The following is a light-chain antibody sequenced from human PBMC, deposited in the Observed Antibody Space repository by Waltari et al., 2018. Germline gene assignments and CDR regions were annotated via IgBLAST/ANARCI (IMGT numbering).Light chain of an antibody. CDR2: DAS. CDR1: QSASNY. CDR3: QLRTYWPPWT. V-gene: IGKV3-11*01. Sequence: EIVLTQSPATLSLSPGERATLSCRASQSASNYLAWYQQKPGQAPRLLLFDASNRATGIPARFSGSGSGTDFTLTINSLEPEDVAVDYCQLRTYWPPWTFGQGTKVEIK. J-gene: IGKJ1*01.